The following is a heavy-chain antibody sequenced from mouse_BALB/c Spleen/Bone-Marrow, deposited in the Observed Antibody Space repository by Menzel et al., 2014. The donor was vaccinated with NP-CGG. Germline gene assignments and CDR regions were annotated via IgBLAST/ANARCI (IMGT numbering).Heavy chain of an antibody. V-gene: IGHV2-9*02. D-gene: IGHD2-14*01. J-gene: IGHJ4*01. Sequence: VQRVESGPGLVSPSQSLSITCTVSGFSLTIYGVHWVRQPPGKGLEWLGVSWAGGSTSYNSALLSRLTISKDISKSQVFLKMNSLQTDDTAMYYCAREGYDHAMDYWGQGTSVTFSS. CDR2: SWAGGST. CDR1: GFSLTIYG. CDR3: AREGYDHAMDY.